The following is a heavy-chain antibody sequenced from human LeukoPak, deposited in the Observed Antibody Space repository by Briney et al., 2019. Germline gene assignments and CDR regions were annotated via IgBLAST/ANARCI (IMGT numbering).Heavy chain of an antibody. J-gene: IGHJ4*02. CDR1: GFTFSSYS. D-gene: IGHD2-21*01. Sequence: GGSLRLSCAASGFTFSSYSMNWVRQAPGKGLEWVSYITSGSTTIYYADSVKGRFTISRDNAKNSLYLQMNSLKDEDTAVYYCARLAGLASDYWGQGTLVTVSS. CDR3: ARLAGLASDY. CDR2: ITSGSTTI. V-gene: IGHV3-48*02.